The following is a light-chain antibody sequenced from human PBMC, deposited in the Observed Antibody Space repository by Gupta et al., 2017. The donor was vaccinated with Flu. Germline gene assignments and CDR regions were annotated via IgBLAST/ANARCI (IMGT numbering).Light chain of an antibody. Sequence: DIQMTQSPSSLSASVGDRVTITCRASQSISSYLNWYQQKPGKAPKLLIYAASSLQSGVPSRFSGSGSGTDFTLTISSLQPEDFATYYCQQSYRTPRATVGPGTKVDIK. J-gene: IGKJ3*01. CDR2: AAS. V-gene: IGKV1-39*01. CDR1: QSISSY. CDR3: QQSYRTPRAT.